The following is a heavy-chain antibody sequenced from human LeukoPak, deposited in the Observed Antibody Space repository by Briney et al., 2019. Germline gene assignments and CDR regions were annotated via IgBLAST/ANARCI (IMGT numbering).Heavy chain of an antibody. Sequence: ASVKVSCKASGYTFTSYGISWVRQAPGQGLEWMGWISAYNGNTNYAQKLQGRVTMTTDTSTSTAYMELRSLRSDDTAVYYCASLGYSSGYYYTGAYWGQGTLVTVSS. CDR1: GYTFTSYG. D-gene: IGHD3-22*01. CDR2: ISAYNGNT. CDR3: ASLGYSSGYYYTGAY. V-gene: IGHV1-18*01. J-gene: IGHJ4*02.